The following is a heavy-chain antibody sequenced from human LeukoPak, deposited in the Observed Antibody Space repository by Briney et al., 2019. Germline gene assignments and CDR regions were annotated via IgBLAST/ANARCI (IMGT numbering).Heavy chain of an antibody. Sequence: ASVKVSCKDSGYTFTSFAMNWVRQAPGQGLQWMGWINTNTGNPTYAQGFTGRFVFSLDTSVSTAYLQISSLKAEDTAVYYCAKGRGYSYGAYYFDYWGQGTLVTVSS. V-gene: IGHV7-4-1*02. CDR3: AKGRGYSYGAYYFDY. J-gene: IGHJ4*02. CDR2: INTNTGNP. D-gene: IGHD5-18*01. CDR1: GYTFTSFA.